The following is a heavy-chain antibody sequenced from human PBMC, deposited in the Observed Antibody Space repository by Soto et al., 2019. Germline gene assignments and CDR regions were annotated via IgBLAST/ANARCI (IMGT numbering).Heavy chain of an antibody. J-gene: IGHJ4*02. CDR3: ARGRYGDY. Sequence: QVHLVQSGAEVKKPGASVKVSCQGSGYAFTTYGITWVRQAPGQGLEWMGWISAHNGNTNYAQKLQGRVTVTRDTSTRTAYMELRGLRYDDTAVYYCARGRYGDYWGQGALVTVSS. D-gene: IGHD1-1*01. CDR2: ISAHNGNT. V-gene: IGHV1-18*01. CDR1: GYAFTTYG.